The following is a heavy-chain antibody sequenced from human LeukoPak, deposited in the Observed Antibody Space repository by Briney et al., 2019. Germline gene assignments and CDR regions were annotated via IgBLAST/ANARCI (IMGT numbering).Heavy chain of an antibody. J-gene: IGHJ6*02. CDR2: INHSGST. D-gene: IGHD6-13*01. Sequence: SETLSLTCAVYGGSFSGYYWSWIRQPPGKGLEWIGEINHSGSTNYNPSLKSRVTISVDTSKNQFSLKLSSVTAADTAVYYCARGKRSSWGRNYYYYDMDVWGQGTTVTVSS. CDR3: ARGKRSSWGRNYYYYDMDV. CDR1: GGSFSGYY. V-gene: IGHV4-34*01.